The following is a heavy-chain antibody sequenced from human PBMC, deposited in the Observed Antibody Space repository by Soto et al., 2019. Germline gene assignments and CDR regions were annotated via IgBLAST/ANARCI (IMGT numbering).Heavy chain of an antibody. V-gene: IGHV5-51*01. J-gene: IGHJ3*02. CDR3: ARRQGGLIPYCPSAFDI. CDR1: GYSLSSYW. Sequence: GGALKISCKASGYSLSSYWIGRVRQMPGKGLEWMGIIYAGDSDPRHYPSFQRNVSISVDRSINTAYLQWSSVEASDIAMYYCARRQGGLIPYCPSAFDIWGQGT. CDR2: IYAGDSDP. D-gene: IGHD3-16*01.